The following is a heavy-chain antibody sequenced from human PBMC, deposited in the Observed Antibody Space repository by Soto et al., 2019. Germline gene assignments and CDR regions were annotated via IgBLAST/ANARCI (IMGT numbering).Heavy chain of an antibody. CDR2: IIPIFGTA. J-gene: IGHJ6*02. Sequence: QVQLVQSGAEVKKPGSSVKVSCTASGGTFSSYAISWVRQAPGQGLEWMGGIIPIFGTANYAQKFKGRVTITAEESTSTDYMELSSLRSEDRAVYYCARSLSVQRKDYGMDVWCQGTTVTVSS. CDR1: GGTFSSYA. D-gene: IGHD6-25*01. V-gene: IGHV1-69*01. CDR3: ARSLSVQRKDYGMDV.